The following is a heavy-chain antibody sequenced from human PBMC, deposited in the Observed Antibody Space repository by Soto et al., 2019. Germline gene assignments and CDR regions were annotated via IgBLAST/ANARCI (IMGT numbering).Heavy chain of an antibody. CDR1: GGSISSGGYY. Sequence: SLTCTVSGGSISSGGYYWSWIRQHPGKGLEWIGYIYYSGSTYYNPSLKSRVTISVDTSKNQFSLKLSSVTAADTAVYYCARDRRVGWFDPWGQGTLVTVSS. CDR3: ARDRRVGWFDP. J-gene: IGHJ5*02. CDR2: IYYSGST. V-gene: IGHV4-31*03. D-gene: IGHD2-15*01.